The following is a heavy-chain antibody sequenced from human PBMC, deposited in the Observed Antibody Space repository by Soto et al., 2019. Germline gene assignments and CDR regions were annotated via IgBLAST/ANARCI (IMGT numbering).Heavy chain of an antibody. J-gene: IGHJ4*02. CDR2: ISGSGGST. Sequence: EVQLLESGGGLVQPGGSLRLSCAASGFTFSSYAMSWVRQAPGKGLEWVSAISGSGGSTYYADSVKGRFTISRDNSKNTLYMQMNSLRAEATAVYYCAKYTPIVVVTTTNIAYWGPGTLVTVSS. V-gene: IGHV3-23*01. CDR3: AKYTPIVVVTTTNIAY. D-gene: IGHD2-21*02. CDR1: GFTFSSYA.